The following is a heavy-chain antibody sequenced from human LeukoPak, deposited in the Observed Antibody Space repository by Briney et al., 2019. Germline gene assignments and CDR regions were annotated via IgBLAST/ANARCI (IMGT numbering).Heavy chain of an antibody. J-gene: IGHJ4*02. CDR3: ASLRYSYGPYPFDY. D-gene: IGHD5-18*01. Sequence: GASVKVSCKASGYTFTGYYMHWVRQAPGQGLEWMGWINPNSGGTNYAQKFQGRVTMTRDTSISTAYMELSRLRSDDTAVYYCASLRYSYGPYPFDYWGQGTLDTVSS. CDR2: INPNSGGT. V-gene: IGHV1-2*02. CDR1: GYTFTGYY.